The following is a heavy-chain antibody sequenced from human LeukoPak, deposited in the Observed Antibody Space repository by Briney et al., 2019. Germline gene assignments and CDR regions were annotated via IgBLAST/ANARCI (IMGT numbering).Heavy chain of an antibody. CDR2: FDPEDGET. D-gene: IGHD2-2*01. J-gene: IGHJ3*02. CDR3: ATAGNVVVPAALRGDAFDI. V-gene: IGHV1-24*01. CDR1: GYTLTESS. Sequence: ASVKVSCKVSGYTLTESSMHWVRQAPGKGLEWMGGFDPEDGETIYAQRFQGRVTMTEDTSTDTAYMELSSLRSEDTAVYYCATAGNVVVPAALRGDAFDIWGQGTMVTVSS.